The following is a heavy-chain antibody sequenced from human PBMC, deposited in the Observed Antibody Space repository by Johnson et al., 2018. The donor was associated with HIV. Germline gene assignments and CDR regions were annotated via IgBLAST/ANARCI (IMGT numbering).Heavy chain of an antibody. Sequence: MLLVESGGGLVQPGGSLRLSCAASGFIISSYWMTWVRQAPGKGLVWVSRINSDGSSTSYADSVTGRFPISRDNAKNTLYLQMNSLRAEDTAVYYCARVGDGSGYYFDAFDIWGQGTMVTVSS. V-gene: IGHV3-74*02. CDR1: GFIISSYW. CDR2: INSDGSST. D-gene: IGHD3-22*01. CDR3: ARVGDGSGYYFDAFDI. J-gene: IGHJ3*02.